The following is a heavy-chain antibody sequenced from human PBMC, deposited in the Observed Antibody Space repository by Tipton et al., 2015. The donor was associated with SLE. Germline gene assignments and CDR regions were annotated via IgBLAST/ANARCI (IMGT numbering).Heavy chain of an antibody. CDR3: ARGWDYGSGSYYNPLHDY. J-gene: IGHJ4*02. CDR2: VRGEAYGGTA. Sequence: SLRLSCTSSGFRFGDYAVSWVRQAPGKGLEWVGFVRGEAYGGTAEYAAAVKGRFTISRDDSKSIAYLQMNSLRREDTAMYYCARGWDYGSGSYYNPLHDYWGQGTLVTVSS. V-gene: IGHV3-49*04. CDR1: GFRFGDYA. D-gene: IGHD3-10*01.